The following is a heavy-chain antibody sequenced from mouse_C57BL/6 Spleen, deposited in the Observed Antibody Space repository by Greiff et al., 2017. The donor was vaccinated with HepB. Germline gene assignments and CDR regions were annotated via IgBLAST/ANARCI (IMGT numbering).Heavy chain of an antibody. CDR2: IWSDGST. CDR3: AYGGRQGDYYAMDY. D-gene: IGHD1-1*01. Sequence: VMLVESGPGLVAPSQSLSITCTVSGFSLTSYGVHWVRQPPGKGLEWLVVIWSDGSTTYNSALKSRLSISKDNSKSQVFLKMNSLQTDDTAMYYCAYGGRQGDYYAMDYWGQGTSVTVSS. V-gene: IGHV2-6*03. CDR1: GFSLTSYG. J-gene: IGHJ4*01.